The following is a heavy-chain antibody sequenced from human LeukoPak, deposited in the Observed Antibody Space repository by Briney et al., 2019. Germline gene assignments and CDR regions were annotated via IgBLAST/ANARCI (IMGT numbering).Heavy chain of an antibody. J-gene: IGHJ4*02. Sequence: GGSVGLSCAASGLIFSSYAMSWVRQAPGKGLEWVSAISGGGGSTYYADSVKGRFTISRDNSKNTLYLQMNSLRAEDTAVYYCAKEGIMAVAGDLDYWGQGTLVTVSS. CDR1: GLIFSSYA. CDR3: AKEGIMAVAGDLDY. D-gene: IGHD6-19*01. CDR2: ISGGGGST. V-gene: IGHV3-23*01.